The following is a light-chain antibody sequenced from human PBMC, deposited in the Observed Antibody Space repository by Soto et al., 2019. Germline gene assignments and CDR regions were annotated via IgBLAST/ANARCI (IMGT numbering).Light chain of an antibody. V-gene: IGLV2-14*01. CDR1: SSDVGNYNY. J-gene: IGLJ3*02. CDR2: DVS. CDR3: SSYTSTSRLEV. Sequence: QSVLTQPASVSGSPGQSITISCTGTSSDVGNYNYVSWYQHHPGKAPKLMIYDVSNRPSGISNRFFGSKSGNTASLTISGLQAEDEANYYCSSYTSTSRLEVFGGGTKLTVL.